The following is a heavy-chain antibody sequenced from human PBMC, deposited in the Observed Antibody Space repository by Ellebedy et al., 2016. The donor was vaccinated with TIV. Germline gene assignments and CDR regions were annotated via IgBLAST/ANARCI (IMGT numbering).Heavy chain of an antibody. V-gene: IGHV3-21*06. CDR1: GFSFSTFG. J-gene: IGHJ3*02. CDR3: AKSTVINPVGDAYDI. Sequence: GESLKISCAASGFSFSTFGMNWVRQASGKGLEWVSSIDNSGSYVYYADSVQGRFTISRDNGKNSLYLHMTSLRAEDTAVYYCAKSTVINPVGDAYDIWGQGTKVTVSS. CDR2: IDNSGSYV. D-gene: IGHD4-11*01.